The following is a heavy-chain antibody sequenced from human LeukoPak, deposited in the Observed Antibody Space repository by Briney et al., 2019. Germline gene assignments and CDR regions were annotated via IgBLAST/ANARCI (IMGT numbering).Heavy chain of an antibody. V-gene: IGHV3-53*01. Sequence: GGSLRLSCAASGFTVITNDMTWVRQAPGKGLEWVSVLYSDGNTKYADSVQGRFTISRDNSKNTLYLEMNSLSPDDTAVYYCARGVEPLAANTLAYWGQGTLVTVTS. CDR1: GFTVITND. CDR3: ARGVEPLAANTLAY. J-gene: IGHJ4*02. CDR2: LYSDGNT. D-gene: IGHD1-14*01.